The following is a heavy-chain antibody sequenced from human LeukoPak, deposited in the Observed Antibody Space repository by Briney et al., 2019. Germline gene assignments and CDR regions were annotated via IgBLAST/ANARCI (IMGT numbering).Heavy chain of an antibody. Sequence: GGSLRLSCAASGFIFNSYGMTWVRQAPGKGLEWVSVIYSGGSTYYADSVKGRFTISRDNSKNTLYLQMNSLRAEDTAVYYCARDLEWEMATIISPTAWGQGTLVTVSS. CDR1: GFIFNSYG. CDR2: IYSGGST. D-gene: IGHD5-24*01. J-gene: IGHJ5*02. CDR3: ARDLEWEMATIISPTA. V-gene: IGHV3-66*01.